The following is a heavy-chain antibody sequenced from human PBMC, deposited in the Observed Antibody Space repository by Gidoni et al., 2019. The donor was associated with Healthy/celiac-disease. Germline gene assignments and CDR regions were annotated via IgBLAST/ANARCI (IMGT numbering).Heavy chain of an antibody. CDR2: FDPEDGET. D-gene: IGHD3-3*01. CDR1: GYTLTELS. CDR3: ATRNSVLRFLEWPQGYWYFDL. Sequence: QVQLVQSGAEVKKPGASVKVSCKVSGYTLTELSMHWVRQAPGKGLEWMGGFDPEDGETIYAQKFQGRVTMTEDTSTDTAYMELSSLRSEDTAVYYCATRNSVLRFLEWPQGYWYFDLWGRGTLVTVSS. J-gene: IGHJ2*01. V-gene: IGHV1-24*01.